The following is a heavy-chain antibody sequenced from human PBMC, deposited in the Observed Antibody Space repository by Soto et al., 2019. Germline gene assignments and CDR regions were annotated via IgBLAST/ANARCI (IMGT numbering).Heavy chain of an antibody. V-gene: IGHV1-18*01. CDR2: ISAYNGNT. J-gene: IGHJ6*02. CDR1: GYTFTSYG. D-gene: IGHD3-10*01. CDR3: ASNERGVRGVIKPYYYYGMDV. Sequence: ASVKVSCKASGYTFTSYGISWVRQAPGQGLEWMGWISAYNGNTNYAQKLQGRVTMTTDTSTSTAYMELRSLRSDDTAVYYCASNERGVRGVIKPYYYYGMDVWGQGTTVTVSS.